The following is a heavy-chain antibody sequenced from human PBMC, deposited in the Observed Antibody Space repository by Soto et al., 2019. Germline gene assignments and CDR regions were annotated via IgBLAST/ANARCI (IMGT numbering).Heavy chain of an antibody. CDR1: GGTFSSYA. CDR2: IIPIFGTA. V-gene: IGHV1-69*01. D-gene: IGHD3-16*01. J-gene: IGHJ4*02. CDR3: ARESLTFGGDVASYYFDY. Sequence: QVQLVQSGAEVKKPGSSVKVSCKASGGTFSSYAISWVRQAPGQGLEWMGGIIPIFGTANYAQKFQGRVTITANESTSTAYMELSSLRSEDTAVYYCARESLTFGGDVASYYFDYWGQGTLVTVSS.